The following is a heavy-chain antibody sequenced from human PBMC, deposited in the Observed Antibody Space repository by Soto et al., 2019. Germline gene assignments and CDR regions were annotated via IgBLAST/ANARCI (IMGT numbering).Heavy chain of an antibody. CDR2: ITDTGGDA. CDR1: GLTFGSRA. CDR3: ARHCSGGSCQTPRGYYFDY. D-gene: IGHD2-15*01. Sequence: EVQLLESGGDLKQPGGSLRLSCVASGLTFGSRAMSWVRQAPGEGLQWVSTITDTGGDAKYADSVRGRFVISRDNSKNTLYLQMNSLRAEDTAVYYCARHCSGGSCQTPRGYYFDYWGQGTLVTVSS. V-gene: IGHV3-23*01. J-gene: IGHJ4*02.